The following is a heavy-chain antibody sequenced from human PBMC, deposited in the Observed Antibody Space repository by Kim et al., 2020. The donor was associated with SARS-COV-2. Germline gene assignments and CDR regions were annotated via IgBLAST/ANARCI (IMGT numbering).Heavy chain of an antibody. Sequence: SETLSLTCAVSGASISTSTYFWGWIRQPPGKGLEWIGSMFRSGTTFYNPSLNSRVTISVDTSKNQFSLRLSSVTAAATAVYYCATSLGVQVSLNRHWFDP. CDR3: ATSLGVQVSLNRHWFDP. CDR2: MFRSGTT. V-gene: IGHV4-39*01. J-gene: IGHJ5*02. CDR1: GASISTSTYF. D-gene: IGHD1-20*01.